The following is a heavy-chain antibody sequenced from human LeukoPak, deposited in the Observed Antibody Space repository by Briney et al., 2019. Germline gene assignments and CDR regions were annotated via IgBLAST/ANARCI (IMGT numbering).Heavy chain of an antibody. D-gene: IGHD2-2*02. J-gene: IGHJ4*02. Sequence: GASGKVSCKASDSTFTNYGISWVRQAPGQGREWMGWISTYNGNTNYAQKLQGRVTMTTDTSTSTAYMELRSLRSDDTAVYYCARDCSSSSCYNVYWGQGTPVTVPS. CDR3: ARDCSSSSCYNVY. V-gene: IGHV1-18*01. CDR1: DSTFTNYG. CDR2: ISTYNGNT.